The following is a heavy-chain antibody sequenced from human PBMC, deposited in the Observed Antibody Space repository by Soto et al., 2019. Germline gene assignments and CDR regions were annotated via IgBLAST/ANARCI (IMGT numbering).Heavy chain of an antibody. CDR3: AAATSGSDAFDI. CDR2: IVVGSGNT. Sequence: SVKVSCKASGFTFTSSAVQWVRQARGQRLEWIGWIVVGSGNTNYAQKFQERVTITRDMSTSTAYMELSSLRSEDTAVYYCAAATSGSDAFDIWGQGTMVTVSS. CDR1: GFTFTSSA. J-gene: IGHJ3*02. V-gene: IGHV1-58*01. D-gene: IGHD3-10*01.